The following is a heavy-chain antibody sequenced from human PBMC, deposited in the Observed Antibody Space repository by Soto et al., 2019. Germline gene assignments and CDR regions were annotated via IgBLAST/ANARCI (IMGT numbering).Heavy chain of an antibody. CDR1: GGSISSSSYY. CDR3: ARGGWFDP. V-gene: IGHV4-39*01. CDR2: IYYSGST. J-gene: IGHJ5*02. Sequence: SETLSLTCTVSGGSISSSSYYWGWIRRPPGKGLEWIGSIYYSGSTYYNPSLKSRVTISVDTSKNQFSLKLSSVTAADTAVYYCARGGWFDPWGQGTLVTVSS.